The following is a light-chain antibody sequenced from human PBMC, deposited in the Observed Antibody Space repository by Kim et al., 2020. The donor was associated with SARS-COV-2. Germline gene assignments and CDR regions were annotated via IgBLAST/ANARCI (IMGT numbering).Light chain of an antibody. V-gene: IGLV2-11*01. CDR1: SSDVGAYPY. CDR2: DVT. J-gene: IGLJ1*01. CDR3: CSFGGPNSYV. Sequence: GQSVTIACPGTSSDVGAYPYVSWYQQHPGKAPKRMIYDVTKRPSGVPHRFSGSKSGSTASLTISGLQAEDEADYYCCSFGGPNSYVFGSGTKVTVL.